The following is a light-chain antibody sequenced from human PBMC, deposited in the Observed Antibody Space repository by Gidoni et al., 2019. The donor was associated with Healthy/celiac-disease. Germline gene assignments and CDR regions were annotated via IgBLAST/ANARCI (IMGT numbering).Light chain of an antibody. CDR3: QQYNNWPWT. CDR2: GAS. V-gene: IGKV3-15*01. CDR1: QIVSSN. Sequence: EIVMTQSPATLSVSPGERATLSCRASQIVSSNLAWYQQKPGQDPRLLIYGASTRATGIPARFSGSGSGTEFTLTISSLQSEDFAVYYCQQYNNWPWTFGQGTKVEIK. J-gene: IGKJ1*01.